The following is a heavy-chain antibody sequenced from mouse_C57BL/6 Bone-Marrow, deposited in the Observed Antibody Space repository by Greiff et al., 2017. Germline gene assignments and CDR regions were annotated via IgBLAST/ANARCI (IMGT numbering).Heavy chain of an antibody. V-gene: IGHV5-17*01. CDR3: ARRRPYWYFDV. Sequence: DVKLEESGGGLVKPGGSLKLSCAASGFTFSDYGMHWVRQAPEKGLEWVAYISSGSSTIYYADTVKGRFTISRDNAKNTLFLQMTSLRSEDTAMYYCARRRPYWYFDVWGTGTTVTVSS. J-gene: IGHJ1*03. CDR1: GFTFSDYG. CDR2: ISSGSSTI.